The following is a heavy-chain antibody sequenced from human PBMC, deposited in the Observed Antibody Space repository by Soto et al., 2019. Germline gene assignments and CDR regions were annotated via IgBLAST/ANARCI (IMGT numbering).Heavy chain of an antibody. CDR3: ARQQWLVLNAFDI. Sequence: TSETLSLTCPVSGGSISSYYLSWIRQPPGKGLEWIGYIYYSGSTNYNPSLKSRVTISVDTSKNQFSLKLSSVTAADTAVYYCARQQWLVLNAFDIWGQGTMVTGSS. J-gene: IGHJ3*02. CDR1: GGSISSYY. V-gene: IGHV4-59*01. D-gene: IGHD6-19*01. CDR2: IYYSGST.